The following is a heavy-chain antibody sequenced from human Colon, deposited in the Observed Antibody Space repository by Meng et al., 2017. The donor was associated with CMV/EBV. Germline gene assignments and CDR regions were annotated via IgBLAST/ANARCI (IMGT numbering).Heavy chain of an antibody. CDR1: GGSFSGYY. CDR2: INHSGST. V-gene: IGHV4-34*01. Sequence: SETLSLTCAVYGGSFSGYYWSWIRQPPGKGPEWIGEINHSGSTNYNPSLKSRVTISVDTSKNQFSLKLSSVTAADTAVYYCARGGSGYYGSGSNGYWGQGTLVTVSS. CDR3: ARGGSGYYGSGSNGY. J-gene: IGHJ4*02. D-gene: IGHD3-10*01.